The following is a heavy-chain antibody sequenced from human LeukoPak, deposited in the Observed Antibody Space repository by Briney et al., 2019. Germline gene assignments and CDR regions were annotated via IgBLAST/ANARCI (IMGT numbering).Heavy chain of an antibody. Sequence: GGSLRLSCAASGFNFRTSSMNWVRQAPGKGLEWVSYISSGSGTIYYAHSLKGRFTISRDNAKNSLYLQMNSLRDEDTAVYYCARGGLEWLSYWGQGTLVTVSS. CDR1: GFNFRTSS. D-gene: IGHD6-19*01. V-gene: IGHV3-48*02. J-gene: IGHJ4*02. CDR2: ISSGSGTI. CDR3: ARGGLEWLSY.